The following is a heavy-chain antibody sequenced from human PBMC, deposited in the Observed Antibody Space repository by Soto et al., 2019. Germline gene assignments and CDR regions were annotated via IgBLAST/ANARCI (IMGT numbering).Heavy chain of an antibody. CDR1: GFTFSSYW. CDR3: ARGGGSDSFDY. J-gene: IGHJ4*02. D-gene: IGHD1-26*01. CDR2: INHLETT. V-gene: IGHV4-30-2*01. Sequence: LRLSCAASGFTFSSYWMSWIRQTPGKGLEWIGYINHLETTFYNPSFESRLSLSIDRAKNQFSLNLNSMSAADRAVYFCARGGGSDSFDYWGQGILVTVSS.